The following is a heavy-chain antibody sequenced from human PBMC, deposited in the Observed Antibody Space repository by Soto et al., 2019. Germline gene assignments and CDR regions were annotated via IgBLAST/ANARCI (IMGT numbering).Heavy chain of an antibody. CDR2: IYYSGST. CDR1: GGSISSSSYY. Sequence: QLQLQESGPGLVKPSETLSLTCTVSGGSISSSSYYWGWIRQPPGKGLEWIGSIYYSGSTYYNPSLKSRVTISVDTSKNQFSLKLSSVTAADTAVYYCARQKVTMVRGVRDNWFDPWGQGTLVTVSS. V-gene: IGHV4-39*01. CDR3: ARQKVTMVRGVRDNWFDP. D-gene: IGHD3-10*01. J-gene: IGHJ5*02.